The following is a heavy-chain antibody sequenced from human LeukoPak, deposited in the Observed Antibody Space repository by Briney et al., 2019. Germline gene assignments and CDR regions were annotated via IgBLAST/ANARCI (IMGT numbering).Heavy chain of an antibody. CDR3: ARDSSGTDY. CDR1: GGSISSSSYY. Sequence: SETLPLTCTVSGGSISSSSYYWGWIRQPPGKGLEWIGSIYYSGSTYYNPSLKSRVTISVDTSKNQFSLKLSSVTAADTAVYYCARDSSGTDYWGQGTLVTVSS. D-gene: IGHD6-19*01. V-gene: IGHV4-39*07. J-gene: IGHJ4*02. CDR2: IYYSGST.